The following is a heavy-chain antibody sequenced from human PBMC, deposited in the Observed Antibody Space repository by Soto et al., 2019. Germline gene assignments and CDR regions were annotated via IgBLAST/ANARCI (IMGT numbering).Heavy chain of an antibody. CDR1: GGSISSGGYS. CDR3: ASTQVWSIPMDV. J-gene: IGHJ6*02. D-gene: IGHD5-18*01. Sequence: QLQLQESGSGLVKPSQTLSLTCAVSGGSISSGGYSWSWIRQPPGKGLEWIGYICHSGSNYYNPSLKSRVTISVDRSKNLFSLKLSSVTAADTAVYYCASTQVWSIPMDVWGQGTTVTVSS. V-gene: IGHV4-30-2*01. CDR2: ICHSGSN.